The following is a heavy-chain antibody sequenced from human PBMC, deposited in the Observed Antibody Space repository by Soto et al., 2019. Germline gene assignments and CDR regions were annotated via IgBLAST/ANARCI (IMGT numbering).Heavy chain of an antibody. CDR2: VIPIFGTS. J-gene: IGHJ4*02. CDR1: GGTFSNNV. D-gene: IGHD3-10*01. V-gene: IGHV1-69*01. CDR3: ARQDYYGSGRRGY. Sequence: QVQLVQSGAEVKKPGSSVKVSCKASGGTFSNNVIYWVRQATGQGLEWMGGVIPIFGTSNYAQKFHGRVTITAAESTSTAYMDLISLRSEDTDVYYCARQDYYGSGRRGYWGQGTLVTVSS.